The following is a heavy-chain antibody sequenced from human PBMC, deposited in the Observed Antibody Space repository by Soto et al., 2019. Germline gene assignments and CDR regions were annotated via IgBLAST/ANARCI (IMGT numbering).Heavy chain of an antibody. V-gene: IGHV3-74*01. CDR2: INMDGSST. CDR3: ARGPRGLYHHDY. D-gene: IGHD2-2*01. Sequence: GGSLRLSCAASGFTFSGDWMHWVRQAAGKGLVWVSRINMDGSSTNYADSVKGRFTISRDNAKNTLYLQMNSLRVDDTAVYYCARGPRGLYHHDYWGQGALVTVST. CDR1: GFTFSGDW. J-gene: IGHJ4*02.